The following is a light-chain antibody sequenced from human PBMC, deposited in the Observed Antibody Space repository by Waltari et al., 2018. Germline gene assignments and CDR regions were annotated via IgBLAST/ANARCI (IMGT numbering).Light chain of an antibody. CDR2: WAS. Sequence: DTVMTQSPNSPAVSLGERATINCKSSQNILYSSNNKNYLACYQQKPGQPPKLLLYWASTRASGVPDRFSGSGSGTDFTLTISSLRTEDVAVYYCQQYYTIPITFGQGTRLEIK. V-gene: IGKV4-1*01. CDR1: QNILYSSNNKNY. J-gene: IGKJ5*01. CDR3: QQYYTIPIT.